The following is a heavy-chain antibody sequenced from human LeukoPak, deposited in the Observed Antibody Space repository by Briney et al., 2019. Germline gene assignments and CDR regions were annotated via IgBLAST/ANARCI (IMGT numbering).Heavy chain of an antibody. Sequence: SETLSLTCTVSGGSISSSSYYWGWIRQPPGKRLEWIGSIYYSGSTYYNPSLKSRVTISVDTSKNQFSLKLSSVTAADTAVYYCATTQDYPGGAFDIWGQGTMVTVSS. CDR2: IYYSGST. J-gene: IGHJ3*02. D-gene: IGHD3-16*01. CDR3: ATTQDYPGGAFDI. V-gene: IGHV4-39*01. CDR1: GGSISSSSYY.